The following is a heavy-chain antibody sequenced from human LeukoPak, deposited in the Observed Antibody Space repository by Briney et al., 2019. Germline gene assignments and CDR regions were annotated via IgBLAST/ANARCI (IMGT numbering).Heavy chain of an antibody. CDR3: ARGSSSGGLYYYGMDV. D-gene: IGHD6-6*01. J-gene: IGHJ6*02. CDR2: IRSSSDT. V-gene: IGHV3-11*06. Sequence: GGSLRLSCAASGLTFSDYYMSWIRQAPGRGLEWVSYIRSSSDTNYADSARGRFTISRDNAKNSLYLQMNSLRAEDTAVYYCARGSSSGGLYYYGMDVWGQGTTVTVSS. CDR1: GLTFSDYY.